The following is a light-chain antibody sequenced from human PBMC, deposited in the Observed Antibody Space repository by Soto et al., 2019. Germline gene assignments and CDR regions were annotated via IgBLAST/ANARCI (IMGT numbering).Light chain of an antibody. CDR1: SSDVGSYNL. J-gene: IGLJ1*01. Sequence: QSVRTQPASVAGSPGQSITVSCAGTSSDVGSYNLVSWYQNHPGKAPKLMIYEGSKRPSGVSNRFSGSKSGNTASLTISGLQAADEADYFCFSYAGSSTYVFGTGTKV. V-gene: IGLV2-23*01. CDR2: EGS. CDR3: FSYAGSSTYV.